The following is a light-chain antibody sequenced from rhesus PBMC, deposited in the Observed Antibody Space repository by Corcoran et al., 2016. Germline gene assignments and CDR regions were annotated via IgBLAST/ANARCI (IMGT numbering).Light chain of an antibody. CDR2: YAS. CDR1: QDISNY. Sequence: DIQMTQSPSSLSASVGDTVTITCRASQDISNYLAWYQQKPWKAPKPLIHYASGLESGVPSRVRGGGSGTEFTLTISSLQTEDFASYYCQQHNKYPLTFGGGTKVEIK. J-gene: IGKJ4*01. V-gene: IGKV1S16*01. CDR3: QQHNKYPLT.